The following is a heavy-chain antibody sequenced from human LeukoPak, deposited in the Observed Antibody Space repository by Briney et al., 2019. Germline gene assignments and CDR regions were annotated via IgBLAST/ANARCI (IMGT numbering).Heavy chain of an antibody. V-gene: IGHV7-4-1*02. D-gene: IGHD3-10*01. CDR3: ARALTMVRGSVVWFDP. CDR2: INTNTGNP. CDR1: GYTFTSYA. Sequence: ASVKVSCKASGYTFTSYAVNWVRQAPGQGLEWMGWINTNTGNPTYAQGFTGRFVFSLDTSVSTAYLQISSLKAEDTAVYYCARALTMVRGSVVWFDPWGQGTLVTVSS. J-gene: IGHJ5*02.